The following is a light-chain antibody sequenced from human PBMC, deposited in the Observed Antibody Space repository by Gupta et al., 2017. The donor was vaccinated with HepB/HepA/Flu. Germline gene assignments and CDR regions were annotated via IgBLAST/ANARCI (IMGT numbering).Light chain of an antibody. J-gene: IGKJ1*01. CDR1: QSISSY. CDR3: QQNYRTPHT. Sequence: EIKMTQSPPSLSASIGGRVTITCRASQSISSYLNWYQQKTGKAPNLLIYAASSLQSGVASEIGGSTSWTNFTPTISSILPEDFATYYYQQNYRTPHTFGQGTKVEIK. CDR2: AAS. V-gene: IGKV1-39*01.